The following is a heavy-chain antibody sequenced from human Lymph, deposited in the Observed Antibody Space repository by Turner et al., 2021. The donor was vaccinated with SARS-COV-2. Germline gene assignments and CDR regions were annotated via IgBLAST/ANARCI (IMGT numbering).Heavy chain of an antibody. J-gene: IGHJ3*02. CDR1: GGTFSTYV. Sequence: QVQLVQSGAEVKKPGSSVKVSCKASGGTFSTYVISWVRQAPGQGLEWMGGNIPIRGIANYAQKFQGRVTITADKSTSTAYMELSSLRSEDTAVYHCARRHSGNYDAFDIWGQGTMVTVSS. V-gene: IGHV1-69*10. CDR3: ARRHSGNYDAFDI. D-gene: IGHD1-26*01. CDR2: NIPIRGIA.